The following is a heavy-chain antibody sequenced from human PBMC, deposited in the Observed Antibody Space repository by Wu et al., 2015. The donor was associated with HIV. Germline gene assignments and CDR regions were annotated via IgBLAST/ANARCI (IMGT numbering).Heavy chain of an antibody. CDR1: GYTFSAYD. Sequence: QVQLVQSETEMKKPGASLKVSCKASGYTFSAYDINWVRQAPGQGLEWVGWMNPNSGNTGYPQKFQGRVTMTRDTSISTAYMELSSLKSEDTAVYYCARAAFFFTXISIGYYRNWYFDVWGPCTLVAVSS. CDR3: ARAAFFFTXISIGYYRNWYFDV. V-gene: IGHV1-8*01. CDR2: MNPNSGNT. J-gene: IGHJ2*01. D-gene: IGHD3-22*01.